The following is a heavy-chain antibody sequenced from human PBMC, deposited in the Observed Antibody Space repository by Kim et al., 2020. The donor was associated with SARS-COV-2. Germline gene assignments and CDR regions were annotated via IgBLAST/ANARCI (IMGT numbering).Heavy chain of an antibody. CDR1: GYTFSRNY. D-gene: IGHD2-2*02. CDR3: ARALCGSTTCYKVFVVYGLDV. J-gene: IGHJ6*02. CDR2: VEPSGQFR. V-gene: IGHV1-46*01. Sequence: ASVKVSCKASGYTFSRNYIHWVRQAPGQGLEWMGMVEPSGQFRSYADKLQGRVTLTSDTSTSTVHMDLRSLTSEDTAVYYCARALCGSTTCYKVFVVYGLDVWGQGTTVTVSS.